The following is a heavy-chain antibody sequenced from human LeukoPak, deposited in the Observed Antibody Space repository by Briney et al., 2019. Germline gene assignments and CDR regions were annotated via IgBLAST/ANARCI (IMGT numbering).Heavy chain of an antibody. V-gene: IGHV3-53*01. D-gene: IGHD5-24*01. CDR3: ARAPPPGRGCNYYFDY. CDR1: GFTFSSYG. Sequence: PGGSLRLSCAASGFTFSSYGMHWVRQAPGKGLEWVSVIYSGGSTYYADSVKGRFTISRDNSKNTLYLQMNSLRAEDTAVYYCARAPPPGRGCNYYFDYWGQGTLVTVSS. J-gene: IGHJ4*02. CDR2: IYSGGST.